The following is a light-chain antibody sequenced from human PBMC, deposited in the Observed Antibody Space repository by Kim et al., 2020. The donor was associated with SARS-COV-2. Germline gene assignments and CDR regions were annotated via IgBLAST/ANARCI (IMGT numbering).Light chain of an antibody. CDR3: AAWDDSLSAWV. CDR1: SSNIGSHY. J-gene: IGLJ3*02. Sequence: ELTQPPSASGTPGQRVTISCSGSSSNIGSHYVYWYQQLPGTAPKLLIYRNNQRPSGVPDRFSGSKSGTSASLAISGLRSEDEADYYCAAWDDSLSAWV. CDR2: RNN. V-gene: IGLV1-47*01.